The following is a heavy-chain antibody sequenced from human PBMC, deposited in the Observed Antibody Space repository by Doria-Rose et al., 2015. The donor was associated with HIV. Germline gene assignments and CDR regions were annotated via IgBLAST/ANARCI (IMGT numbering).Heavy chain of an antibody. D-gene: IGHD6-13*01. Sequence: QITLKESGPVLVKPTETLTLTCTVSGVSLSSPGMGVSWIRQPPGKALERLANIFSDDERSYKPSLKSRLTISRGTSKSQVVLTMTDIDPVDTATYYCARIKSSRWYHKYYFDFWGQGTLVIVSA. CDR2: IFSDDER. CDR1: GVSLSSPGMG. V-gene: IGHV2-26*01. CDR3: ARIKSSRWYHKYYFDF. J-gene: IGHJ4*02.